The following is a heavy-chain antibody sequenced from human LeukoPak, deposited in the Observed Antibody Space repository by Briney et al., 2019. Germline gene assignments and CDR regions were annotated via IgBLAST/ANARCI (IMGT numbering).Heavy chain of an antibody. Sequence: SETLSLTCAVYGGSFSGYYWSWIRQPPGKGLEWIGEINHSGSTNYNPSLKSRVTISVDTSKNQFSLKLSSVTAADTAAYYCARTRVTGVLGARRYYYYMDVWGKGTTVTVSS. V-gene: IGHV4-34*01. CDR2: INHSGST. CDR1: GGSFSGYY. D-gene: IGHD4/OR15-4a*01. CDR3: ARTRVTGVLGARRYYYYMDV. J-gene: IGHJ6*03.